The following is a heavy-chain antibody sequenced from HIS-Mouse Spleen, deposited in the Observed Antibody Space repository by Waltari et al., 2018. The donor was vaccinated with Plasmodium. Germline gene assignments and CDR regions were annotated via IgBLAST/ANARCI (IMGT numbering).Heavy chain of an antibody. CDR1: GGSISSITYS. CDR2: IYYSGRT. CDR3: ASLPRVEEVTTPFYYYYYGMDV. Sequence: QLQLQESGPGLVTPSETLSLTCTFSGGSISSITYSVGWIRQTPGEGLVWIGSIYYSGRTYYNPSLKRRVTISVDTSKNQFSLKLSSVTAADTAVYYCASLPRVEEVTTPFYYYYYGMDVWGQGTPVTVSS. J-gene: IGHJ6*02. D-gene: IGHD4-4*01. V-gene: IGHV4-39*01.